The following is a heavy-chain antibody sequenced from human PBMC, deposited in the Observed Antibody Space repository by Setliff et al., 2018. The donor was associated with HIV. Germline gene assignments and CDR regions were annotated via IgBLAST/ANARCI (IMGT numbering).Heavy chain of an antibody. CDR2: IYYSGST. CDR3: ARVGAMVRGVIPPWFYP. Sequence: PSETLSLTCTVSGGSISSSSYYWGWIRQPPGKGLEWIGSIYYSGSTYYNPSLKSRVTISVDTSRNQFSLKLSSVTAADTAVYYCARVGAMVRGVIPPWFYPWGQGTLVTVSS. J-gene: IGHJ5*02. CDR1: GGSISSSSYY. D-gene: IGHD3-10*01. V-gene: IGHV4-39*07.